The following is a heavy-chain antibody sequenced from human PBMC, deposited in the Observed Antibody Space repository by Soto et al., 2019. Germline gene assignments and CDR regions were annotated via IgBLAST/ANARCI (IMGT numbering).Heavy chain of an antibody. J-gene: IGHJ5*02. CDR3: ARGTVTASKAYNWFDP. D-gene: IGHD4-4*01. CDR2: IYYSGST. V-gene: IGHV4-30-4*01. Sequence: SETLSLTCTVSGGSIRSGDYYWSWIRQPPGKGLEWIGYIYYSGSTYYNPSLKSRVTISVDTSKNQFSLKLSSVTAADTAVYYCARGTVTASKAYNWFDPWGQGTLVTVSS. CDR1: GGSIRSGDYY.